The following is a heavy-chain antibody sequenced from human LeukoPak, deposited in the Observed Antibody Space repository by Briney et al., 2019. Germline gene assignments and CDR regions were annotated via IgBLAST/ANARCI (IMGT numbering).Heavy chain of an antibody. CDR1: GFTFSSHW. CDR3: ARDGSSWSNWLDP. CDR2: INSDGTST. Sequence: PGGSLRLSCAASGFTFSSHWMHRVRQAPGKGLIWVSRINSDGTSTSYADSVKGRFTISRDNAKNTLYLQMNSLRAEDTAVYYCARDGSSWSNWLDPWGQGTLVTVSS. D-gene: IGHD6-13*01. V-gene: IGHV3-74*01. J-gene: IGHJ5*02.